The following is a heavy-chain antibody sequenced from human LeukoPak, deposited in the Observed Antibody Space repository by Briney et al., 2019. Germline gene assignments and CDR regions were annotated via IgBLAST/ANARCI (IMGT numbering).Heavy chain of an antibody. V-gene: IGHV1-2*02. CDR2: INPNSGGT. CDR3: ARDKEGIAAAGTDL. J-gene: IGHJ5*02. D-gene: IGHD6-13*01. Sequence: GASVKVSCKASGYTFTGYYMHWVRQAPGQGLEWMGWINPNSGGTNYAQKFQGRVTMTRDTSISTAYMELSRLRSDDTAVYYCARDKEGIAAAGTDLWGQGTLVTVSS. CDR1: GYTFTGYY.